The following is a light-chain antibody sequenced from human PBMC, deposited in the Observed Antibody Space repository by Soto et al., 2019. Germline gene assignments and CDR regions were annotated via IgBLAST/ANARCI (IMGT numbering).Light chain of an antibody. V-gene: IGKV3-15*01. Sequence: ETLMTQSPATLSVSPGEGATLSCRASQSVNSNVAWYQQKPGQTPRLLLFASSTSATATPARFSGSGSGTVFPLTSSLLHSEYFADYYCQQYPYWPPFTFGPGTKWDIK. CDR3: QQYPYWPPFT. CDR1: QSVNSN. J-gene: IGKJ3*01. CDR2: ASS.